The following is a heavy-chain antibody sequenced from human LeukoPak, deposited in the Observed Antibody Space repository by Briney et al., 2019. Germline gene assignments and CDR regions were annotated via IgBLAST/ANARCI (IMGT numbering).Heavy chain of an antibody. CDR1: GFTFGNYA. J-gene: IGHJ6*02. V-gene: IGHV3-48*03. D-gene: IGHD3-9*01. CDR3: ARDEWDYDILTGYYNVGGSGEGMDV. Sequence: GGSLRLSCSASGFTFGNYAMHWVRQAPGKGLEWVSYIRGSGSTIYYADSVKGRFTISRDNAKNSLYLQMNSLRAEATAVYYCARDEWDYDILTGYYNVGGSGEGMDVWGQGTTVT. CDR2: IRGSGSTI.